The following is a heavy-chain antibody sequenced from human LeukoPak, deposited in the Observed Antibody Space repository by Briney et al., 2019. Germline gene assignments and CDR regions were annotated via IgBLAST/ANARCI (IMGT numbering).Heavy chain of an antibody. CDR2: IYHSGST. Sequence: SETLSLTCAVSGYSIGSGYYWGWIRQPPGKGLEWIGSIYHSGSTYYNPSLKSRVTISVDTSKNQFSLKLSSVTAADTAVYYCATQQWLVREVVYWGQGTLVTVSS. D-gene: IGHD6-19*01. J-gene: IGHJ4*02. V-gene: IGHV4-38-2*01. CDR1: GYSIGSGYY. CDR3: ATQQWLVREVVY.